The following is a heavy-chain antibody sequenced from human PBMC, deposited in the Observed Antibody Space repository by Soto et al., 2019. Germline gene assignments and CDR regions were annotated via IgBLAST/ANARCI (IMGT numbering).Heavy chain of an antibody. CDR1: GGSISSDSYY. D-gene: IGHD6-19*01. J-gene: IGHJ6*03. Sequence: QLQLQESGPGLVKPSETLSLSCTVSGGSISSDSYYWVWIRQAPGKGLEWIGTTHHSGKTDYSPSLKSRSTISVDTSNNQFSLKMSSVTAADTAVYFCARKGSPGYVHGVAGRPEWFYYYMDVWGKGTTVTVSS. V-gene: IGHV4-39*01. CDR3: ARKGSPGYVHGVAGRPEWFYYYMDV. CDR2: THHSGKT.